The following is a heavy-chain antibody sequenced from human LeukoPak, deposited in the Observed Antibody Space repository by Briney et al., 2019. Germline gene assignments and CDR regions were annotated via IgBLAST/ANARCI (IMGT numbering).Heavy chain of an antibody. CDR1: GFTFDDYA. Sequence: GGSLRLSCAASGFTFDDYAMHWVRQAPGKGLEWVSGISWNSGSIGYADSVKGRFTISRDNSKNTLYLQMNSLRAEDTAVYYCAEEELWSYFDYWGQGTLVTVSS. D-gene: IGHD5-18*01. V-gene: IGHV3-9*01. CDR3: AEEELWSYFDY. J-gene: IGHJ4*02. CDR2: ISWNSGSI.